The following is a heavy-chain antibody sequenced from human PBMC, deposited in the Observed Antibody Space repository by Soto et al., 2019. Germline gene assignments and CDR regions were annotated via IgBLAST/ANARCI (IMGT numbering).Heavy chain of an antibody. Sequence: PLSLTCAVSCGSISSGGYSWSWIRQPPGKGLEWIGYIYHSGSTYYNPSLKSRVTISVDRSKNQFSLKLSSVTAADTAVYYCARGGSYCGGDCYSHWGQGPLVT. CDR1: CGSISSGGYS. D-gene: IGHD2-21*02. CDR2: IYHSGST. CDR3: ARGGSYCGGDCYSH. V-gene: IGHV4-30-2*01. J-gene: IGHJ4*02.